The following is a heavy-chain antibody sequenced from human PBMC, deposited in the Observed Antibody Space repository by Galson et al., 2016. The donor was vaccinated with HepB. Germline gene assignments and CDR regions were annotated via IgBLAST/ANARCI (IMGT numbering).Heavy chain of an antibody. J-gene: IGHJ4*02. V-gene: IGHV3-15*07. D-gene: IGHD1-26*01. Sequence: SPRLPCPGPGFTLSHAWLHWVRQAPGKGLEWVGRMKSKGDGETTDYAAPVKGRFTVSRDDSKNTLYLQMNSLKTEDTAVYHCTTSVGANEFDYWGRGTLVTVSS. CDR3: TTSVGANEFDY. CDR2: MKSKGDGETT. CDR1: GFTLSHAW.